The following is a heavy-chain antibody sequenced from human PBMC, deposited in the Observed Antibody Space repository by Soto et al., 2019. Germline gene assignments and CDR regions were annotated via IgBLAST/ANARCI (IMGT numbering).Heavy chain of an antibody. CDR2: INLSGGST. D-gene: IGHD3-22*01. CDR3: ARGTMIVGDHAFDI. V-gene: IGHV1-46*03. J-gene: IGHJ3*02. Sequence: QVQLVQSGAEVKKPGASVKVSCKASGYTFSSYYIHWVRQAPGQGLEWMGIINLSGGSTSYAQKFQGRVTMTRDTSMSTVYMELSSLRSEDTAVYYCARGTMIVGDHAFDIWGQGTMVTVSS. CDR1: GYTFSSYY.